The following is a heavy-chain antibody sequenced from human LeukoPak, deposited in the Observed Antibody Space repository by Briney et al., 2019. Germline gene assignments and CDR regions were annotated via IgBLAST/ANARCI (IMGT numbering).Heavy chain of an antibody. CDR3: AREENSGMDRYFDY. D-gene: IGHD6-19*01. V-gene: IGHV1-2*02. J-gene: IGHJ4*01. Sequence: GASVKVSCKTSGYSFTGYYMHWVRQVPGQGLEWMGWIDPKSGATHYAQKFQGRVAMTRDTSSSTAYMEVSRLRSDDTALYHCAREENSGMDRYFDYWGQEPWSPSPQ. CDR2: IDPKSGAT. CDR1: GYSFTGYY.